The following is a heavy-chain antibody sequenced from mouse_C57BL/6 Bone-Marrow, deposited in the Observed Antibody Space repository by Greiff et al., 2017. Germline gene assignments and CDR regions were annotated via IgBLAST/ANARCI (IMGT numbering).Heavy chain of an antibody. CDR3: AISRQRDHYYPMDY. CDR1: GYTFTSYW. Sequence: VQLQQPGAELVKPGASVKVSCKASGYTFTSYWMHWVKQRPGQGLEWIGRIHPSDSDTTSNQKFKGKATLTVDKSSSTAYMQLSSLTSEGSAVYYGAISRQRDHYYPMDYWGQGTSVTVSS. J-gene: IGHJ4*01. V-gene: IGHV1-74*01. CDR2: IHPSDSDT. D-gene: IGHD3-2*01.